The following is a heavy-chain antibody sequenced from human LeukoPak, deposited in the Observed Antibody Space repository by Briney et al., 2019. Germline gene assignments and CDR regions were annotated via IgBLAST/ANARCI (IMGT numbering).Heavy chain of an antibody. Sequence: PSETLSLTCTVSGGSISSYYWSWIRQPPGKGLGWIGYIYYSGSTNYNPSLKSRVTISVDTSKNQFSLKLSSVTAADTAVYYCARVKSRYSGYERRWFDPWGQGTLVTVSS. CDR1: GGSISSYY. CDR3: ARVKSRYSGYERRWFDP. CDR2: IYYSGST. D-gene: IGHD5-12*01. V-gene: IGHV4-59*01. J-gene: IGHJ5*02.